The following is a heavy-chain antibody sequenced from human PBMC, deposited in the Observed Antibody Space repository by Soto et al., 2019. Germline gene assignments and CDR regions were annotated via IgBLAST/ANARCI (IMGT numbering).Heavy chain of an antibody. CDR1: GFTFSSYA. Sequence: VQLVESGGGVVQPGRSLRLSCAASGFTFSSYAMSWVRQAPGKGLEWVSVISGSGGSTYYADSVKGRFTISRDNSKNTLYLQMNSLRAEDTAVYYCAKEVSEDFWSGYWAYYYYGMDVWGQGTTVTVSS. V-gene: IGHV3-23*04. CDR3: AKEVSEDFWSGYWAYYYYGMDV. CDR2: ISGSGGST. D-gene: IGHD3-3*01. J-gene: IGHJ6*02.